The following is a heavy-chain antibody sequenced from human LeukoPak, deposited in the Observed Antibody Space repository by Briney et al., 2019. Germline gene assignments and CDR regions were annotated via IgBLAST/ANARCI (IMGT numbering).Heavy chain of an antibody. J-gene: IGHJ6*02. CDR2: ISSSSTYI. Sequence: GGSLRLSCAASGFTFRAYTTTWVRQAPGKGLEWVSSISSSSTYISNVDSVKGRFTISRDNAKNSLYLQMNSLRAEDTAVYYCARDRVDTVVSAPNFHYGMDVWGQGTTVTVTS. D-gene: IGHD5-18*01. V-gene: IGHV3-21*01. CDR3: ARDRVDTVVSAPNFHYGMDV. CDR1: GFTFRAYT.